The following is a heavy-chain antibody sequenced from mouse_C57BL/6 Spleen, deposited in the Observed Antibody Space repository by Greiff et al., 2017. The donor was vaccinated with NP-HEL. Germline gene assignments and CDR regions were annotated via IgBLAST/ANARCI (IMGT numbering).Heavy chain of an antibody. CDR3: AREGMVTTGYFDV. Sequence: EVKLQQSGPGLVKPSQSLSLTCSVTGYSITSGYYWNWIRQFPGNKLEWMGYISYDGSNNYNPSLKNRISITRDTSKNQFFLKLNSVTTEDTATYYCAREGMVTTGYFDVWGTGTTVTVSS. V-gene: IGHV3-6*01. CDR2: ISYDGSN. D-gene: IGHD2-2*01. J-gene: IGHJ1*03. CDR1: GYSITSGYY.